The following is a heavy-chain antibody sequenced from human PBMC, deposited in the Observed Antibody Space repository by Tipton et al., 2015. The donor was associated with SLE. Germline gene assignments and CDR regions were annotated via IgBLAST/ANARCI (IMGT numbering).Heavy chain of an antibody. Sequence: LRLSCTVSGGSISSHYWSWIRQPPGKGLEWIGYIYYSGSTNYNPSLKSRVTISVDTSKNQFSLKLSSVTAADTAVYYCARADFWSGYFDYWGQGTLVTVSS. J-gene: IGHJ4*02. CDR3: ARADFWSGYFDY. CDR1: GGSISSHY. D-gene: IGHD3-3*01. CDR2: IYYSGST. V-gene: IGHV4-59*11.